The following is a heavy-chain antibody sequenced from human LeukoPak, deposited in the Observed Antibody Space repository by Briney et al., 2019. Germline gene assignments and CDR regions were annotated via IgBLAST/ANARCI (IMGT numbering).Heavy chain of an antibody. CDR2: ISSSSSYI. CDR1: GFTFSSYS. Sequence: GGSLRLSCAASGFTFSSYSMNWVRQAPGKGLEWVSSISSSSSYIYYADSVKGRFTISRDNAKNSLYLQMNSLRAEDTAVYYCARTYYDFWSGHLYYFDYWGQGTLVTVSS. J-gene: IGHJ4*02. V-gene: IGHV3-21*01. CDR3: ARTYYDFWSGHLYYFDY. D-gene: IGHD3-3*01.